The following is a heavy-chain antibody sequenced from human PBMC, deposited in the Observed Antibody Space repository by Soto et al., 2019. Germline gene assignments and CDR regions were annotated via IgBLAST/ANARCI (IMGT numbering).Heavy chain of an antibody. Sequence: SETLSLTCTVSGASISVYSWSWIRQPPGKGLEWIGYIYYSGNTNYNPSLKSRVAISVDTSKNQFSLKLSSVTAADTAVYYCARSTDSSGWRFDYWGQGTQVTVSS. CDR2: IYYSGNT. J-gene: IGHJ4*02. V-gene: IGHV4-59*01. CDR1: GASISVYS. D-gene: IGHD6-19*01. CDR3: ARSTDSSGWRFDY.